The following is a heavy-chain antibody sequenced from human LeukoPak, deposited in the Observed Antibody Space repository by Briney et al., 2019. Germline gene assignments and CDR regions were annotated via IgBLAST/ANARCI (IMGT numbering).Heavy chain of an antibody. J-gene: IGHJ4*02. V-gene: IGHV4-59*08. CDR3: ARHDPRGEPARLGFFDY. D-gene: IGHD6-6*01. Sequence: PSETLSLTCTVSGDSINNYDWSWIRQPPGKGLEWIGYIYYSGSTNYNPSLKSRVTISVDTSKNQFSLNLSSVTAADTAVYYCARHDPRGEPARLGFFDYWGQGTLVTVSS. CDR2: IYYSGST. CDR1: GDSINNYD.